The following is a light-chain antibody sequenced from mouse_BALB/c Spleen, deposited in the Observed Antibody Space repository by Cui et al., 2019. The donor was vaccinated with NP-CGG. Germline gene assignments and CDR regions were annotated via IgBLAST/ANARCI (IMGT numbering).Light chain of an antibody. CDR2: GTS. V-gene: IGLV1*01. CDR1: IGAVTTTNY. CDR3: ALWYSNHWV. Sequence: QAVVTQESALTTSPGETVTLTCRSSIGAVTTTNYANWVQEKPDNLFTVLIGGTSNRAPGVPARFSGSLIGDKAALTVTGAQTEDEAIYFCALWYSNHWVFGGGTKLTVL. J-gene: IGLJ1*01.